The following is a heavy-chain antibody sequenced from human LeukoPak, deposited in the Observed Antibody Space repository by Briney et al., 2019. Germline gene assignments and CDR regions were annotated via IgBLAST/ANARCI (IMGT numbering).Heavy chain of an antibody. V-gene: IGHV1-24*01. CDR1: GDTLTKLI. Sequence: ASVKVSCKISGDTLTKLIIHWVRQAPGKGLEWMGGFDPEEGEIIYAQKFQGRVTLTEDTSADTAYMELSGLRSEDTAVYFCGRYFHGSGYYYRVGSFDYWGQGGLVTVSS. D-gene: IGHD3-10*01. CDR3: GRYFHGSGYYYRVGSFDY. J-gene: IGHJ4*02. CDR2: FDPEEGEI.